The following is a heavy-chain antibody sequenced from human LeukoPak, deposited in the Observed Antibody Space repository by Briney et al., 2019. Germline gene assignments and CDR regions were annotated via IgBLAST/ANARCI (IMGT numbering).Heavy chain of an antibody. Sequence: SETLSLTCAVYGGSFSGYYWSWIRQPPGKGLEWIGEINHSGSTNYNPSLKSRVTISADTSKNQFSLKLSSVTAADTAVYYCASYYYDSSGHNSLDYWGQGTLVTVSS. CDR1: GGSFSGYY. J-gene: IGHJ4*02. CDR3: ASYYYDSSGHNSLDY. CDR2: INHSGST. D-gene: IGHD3-22*01. V-gene: IGHV4-34*01.